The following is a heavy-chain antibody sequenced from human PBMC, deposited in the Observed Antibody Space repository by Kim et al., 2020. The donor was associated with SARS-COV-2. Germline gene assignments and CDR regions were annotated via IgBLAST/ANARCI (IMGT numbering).Heavy chain of an antibody. Sequence: ASVKVSCKASGYTFTGYYMHWVRQAPGQGLEWMGWINPNSGGTNYAQKFQGRVTMTRDTSISTAYMELSRLRSDDTAVYYCARPHYDFWSGYSIDAFDIWGQGTMVTVSS. CDR1: GYTFTGYY. CDR3: ARPHYDFWSGYSIDAFDI. J-gene: IGHJ3*02. V-gene: IGHV1-2*02. CDR2: INPNSGGT. D-gene: IGHD3-3*01.